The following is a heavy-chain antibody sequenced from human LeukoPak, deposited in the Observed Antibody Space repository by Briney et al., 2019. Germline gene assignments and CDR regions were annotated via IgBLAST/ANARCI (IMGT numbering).Heavy chain of an antibody. D-gene: IGHD3-3*01. CDR1: GGSISSGGYY. V-gene: IGHV4-31*03. CDR3: ARVGIFGVVKNPHFDY. J-gene: IGHJ4*02. CDR2: IYYSGST. Sequence: SETLSLICTVSGGSISSGGYYWSWIRQHPGKGLEWIGYIYYSGSTYYNPSLKSRVTISVDTSKNQFSLKLSSVTAADTAVYYCARVGIFGVVKNPHFDYWGQGTLVTVSS.